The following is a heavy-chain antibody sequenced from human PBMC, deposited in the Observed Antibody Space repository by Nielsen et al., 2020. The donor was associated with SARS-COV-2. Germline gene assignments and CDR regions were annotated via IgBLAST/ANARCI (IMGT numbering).Heavy chain of an antibody. V-gene: IGHV3-33*01. CDR1: GFTFSSYG. J-gene: IGHJ3*02. Sequence: GGSLRLSCAASGFTFSSYGMHWVRQAPGKGLEWVAVIWYDGSNKYYADSVKGRFTISRDNSKNTLYLQMNSLRAEDTAVYYCARDPPLSDNWNYGDAFDIWGQGTMVTVSS. CDR3: ARDPPLSDNWNYGDAFDI. D-gene: IGHD1-7*01. CDR2: IWYDGSNK.